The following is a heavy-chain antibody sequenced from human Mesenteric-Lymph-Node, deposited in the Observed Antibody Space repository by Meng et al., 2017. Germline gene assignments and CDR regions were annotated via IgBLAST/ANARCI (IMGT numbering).Heavy chain of an antibody. J-gene: IGHJ4*02. Sequence: QGELRTRGPGRVGPSPTLSLSCTVSGGSMSSGNYYWSWIRQPPGKGLEWIGYIHHSGSAYYNPSLKSRVSISVDTSKNQFSLNLNSMTAADTAVYYCASFDHIPRRNYFDYWGQGTLVTVLL. V-gene: IGHV4-30-4*01. D-gene: IGHD2-21*01. CDR2: IHHSGSA. CDR3: ASFDHIPRRNYFDY. CDR1: GGSMSSGNYY.